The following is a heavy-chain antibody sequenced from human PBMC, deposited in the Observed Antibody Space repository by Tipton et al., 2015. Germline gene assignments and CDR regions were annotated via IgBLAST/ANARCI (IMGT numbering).Heavy chain of an antibody. Sequence: SLRLSCAASGFTFSSYVMAWVRQTPGKGLEWGSVISDSGGSPYYADSVKGRFSISRDNSKNTLYLRMNSLRAEDTAVYYCAKERSYYSFWSGYYQGAFDSWGQGTLVTVSS. D-gene: IGHD3-3*01. V-gene: IGHV3-23*01. CDR1: GFTFSSYV. CDR2: ISDSGGSP. J-gene: IGHJ4*02. CDR3: AKERSYYSFWSGYYQGAFDS.